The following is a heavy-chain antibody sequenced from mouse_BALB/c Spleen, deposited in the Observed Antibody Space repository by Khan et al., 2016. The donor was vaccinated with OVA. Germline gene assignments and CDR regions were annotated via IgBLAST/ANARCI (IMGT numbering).Heavy chain of an antibody. D-gene: IGHD2-14*01. V-gene: IGHV1-77*01. CDR3: ARGGYAVFAY. CDR2: IFPGSGNH. J-gene: IGHJ3*01. Sequence: QVQLKQSGPELVKPGASLKVSCKASGYTFTDYIIGWVKQSTRQGLEWIGDIFPGSGNHYYNEKFKDKATLTADKSSSTAYMQLSSLTSEDSAVYFCARGGYAVFAYWGQGTLVTVSA. CDR1: GYTFTDYI.